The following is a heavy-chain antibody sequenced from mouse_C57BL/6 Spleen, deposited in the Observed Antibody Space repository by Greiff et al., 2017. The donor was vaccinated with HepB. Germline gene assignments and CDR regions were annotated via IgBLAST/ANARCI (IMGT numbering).Heavy chain of an antibody. V-gene: IGHV1-66*01. J-gene: IGHJ1*03. Sequence: QVQLQQSGPELVKPGASVKISCKASGYSFTSYYIHWVKQRPGQGLEWIGWIYPGSGNTKYNEKFKGKATLTADTSSSTAYMQLSSLTSEDSAVYYCAGAYYRGYFDVWGTGTTVTVSS. CDR2: IYPGSGNT. CDR1: GYSFTSYY. D-gene: IGHD2-12*01. CDR3: AGAYYRGYFDV.